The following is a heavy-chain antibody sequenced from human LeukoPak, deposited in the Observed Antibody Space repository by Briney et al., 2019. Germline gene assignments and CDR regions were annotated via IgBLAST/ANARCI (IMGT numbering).Heavy chain of an antibody. D-gene: IGHD6-13*01. CDR2: IYYSGST. CDR1: GGSISSSGYY. Sequence: SSETLSLTCTVSGGSISSSGYYWGRIRQPPGKGLVCIGSIYYSGSTYYNPSLKSRVTISVDTSKNQFSLKLSSVAAADTAVYYCARDPTAAGKGAWFDPWGQGTLVTVSS. J-gene: IGHJ5*02. V-gene: IGHV4-39*02. CDR3: ARDPTAAGKGAWFDP.